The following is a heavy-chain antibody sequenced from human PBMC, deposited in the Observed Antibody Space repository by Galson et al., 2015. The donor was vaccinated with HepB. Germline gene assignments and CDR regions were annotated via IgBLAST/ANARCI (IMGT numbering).Heavy chain of an antibody. J-gene: IGHJ5*02. CDR1: DFTVRSNF. CDR3: ARVQVAGTGDWFDP. V-gene: IGHV3-53*01. CDR2: IYSGGST. Sequence: SLRLSCAPSDFTVRSNFMTWVRQAPGKGLEWVSMIYSGGSTYYADSVKGRFTISRDKSKSTLYLQMNSLRAEDTAVYYCARVQVAGTGDWFDPWGQGTLVTVSS. D-gene: IGHD6-19*01.